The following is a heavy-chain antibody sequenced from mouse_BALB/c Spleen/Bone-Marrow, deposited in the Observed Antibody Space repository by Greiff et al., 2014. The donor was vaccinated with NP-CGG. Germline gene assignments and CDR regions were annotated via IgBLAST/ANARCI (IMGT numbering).Heavy chain of an antibody. CDR2: INPSSGYT. D-gene: IGHD1-1*02. CDR3: ARDWTIPFAY. J-gene: IGHJ3*01. CDR1: GYTFTSYT. Sequence: VKLQQSXAELARPGASVKMSCKASGYTFTSYTMHWVKQRPGQGLEWIGYINPSSGYTNYNQKFKDKATLTADKSSSTAHMQLSSLTSEDSAVYYCARDWTIPFAYWGQGTLVTVSA. V-gene: IGHV1-4*01.